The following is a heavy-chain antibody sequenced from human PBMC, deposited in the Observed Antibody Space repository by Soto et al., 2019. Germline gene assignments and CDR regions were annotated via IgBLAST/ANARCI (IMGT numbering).Heavy chain of an antibody. CDR2: IRGSSGST. Sequence: EVQLLESGGGLVQPGGSLRLSCAASGFTFSSYAMSWVRQAPGKGLEWVSAIRGSSGSTYYADSVKGRFTLFRDSSKNTLYLQMNSLRAEDTAIYYCAKGDWDFYYSYMDVWGKGTTVTVSS. CDR1: GFTFSSYA. V-gene: IGHV3-23*01. CDR3: AKGDWDFYYSYMDV. D-gene: IGHD2-21*02. J-gene: IGHJ6*03.